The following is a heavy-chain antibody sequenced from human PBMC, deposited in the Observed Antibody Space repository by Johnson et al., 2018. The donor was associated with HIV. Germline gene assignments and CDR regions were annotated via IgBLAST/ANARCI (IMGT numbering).Heavy chain of an antibody. J-gene: IGHJ3*02. CDR3: AREGNWNDGYDAFDI. D-gene: IGHD1-20*01. V-gene: IGHV3-64*01. CDR1: GFTFSSYA. Sequence: EVQLVESGGGLVQPGGSLRLSCAASGFTFSSYAMHWVRQAPGKGLEYVSAISSNGGSTYYANSVKGRFTISRDNSKNTLYLKMGSLRAEDMAVYYCAREGNWNDGYDAFDIWGQGTMVTVSS. CDR2: ISSNGGST.